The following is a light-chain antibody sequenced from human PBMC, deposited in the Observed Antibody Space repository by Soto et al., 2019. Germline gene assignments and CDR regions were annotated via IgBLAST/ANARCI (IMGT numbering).Light chain of an antibody. CDR1: QGISSY. J-gene: IGKJ4*01. V-gene: IGKV1-9*01. CDR2: AAS. Sequence: IQLTQSPSSLSASVGDRVTITCRASQGISSYLAWYQQKPGKAPKLLIYAASTLQSGVPSRFSGSGSGTDFTITISSLQPEDFATYYCPQLNSYPITFGGGNKVEIK. CDR3: PQLNSYPIT.